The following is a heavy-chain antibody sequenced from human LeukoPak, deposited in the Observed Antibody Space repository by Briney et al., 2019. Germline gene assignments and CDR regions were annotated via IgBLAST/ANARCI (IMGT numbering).Heavy chain of an antibody. Sequence: GGSLRLSCAASGFTFSSYAMHWVRQAPGKGLEYVSAISSNGGSTYYANSVKGRFTISRDNSKNTLYLQMGSLRAEDMAVYYRARVDSSWYYFDYWGQGTLVTVSS. J-gene: IGHJ4*02. CDR3: ARVDSSWYYFDY. D-gene: IGHD6-13*01. V-gene: IGHV3-64*01. CDR2: ISSNGGST. CDR1: GFTFSSYA.